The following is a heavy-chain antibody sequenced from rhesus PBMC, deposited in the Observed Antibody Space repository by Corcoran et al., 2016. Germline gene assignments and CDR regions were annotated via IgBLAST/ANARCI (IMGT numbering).Heavy chain of an antibody. CDR3: VRGRVVNDRGADY. CDR2: IFGDGGST. Sequence: QVQLQESGPGLVKPSETLSLTCGVSGGFFSSNSWSWIRQPPGTGLEWIGRIFGDGGSTSYNPSLTRRVTISTDTSKNQFSLKLNSVTAADTAVYYCVRGRVVNDRGADYWGQGVLVTVSS. D-gene: IGHD3-28*01. J-gene: IGHJ4*01. CDR1: GGFFSSNS. V-gene: IGHV4-147*01.